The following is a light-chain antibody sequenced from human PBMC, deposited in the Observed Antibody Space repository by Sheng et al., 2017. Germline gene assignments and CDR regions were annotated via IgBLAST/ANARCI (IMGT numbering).Light chain of an antibody. CDR1: GTDVGGYDY. CDR3: SSYGGYNNYV. Sequence: QSALTQPPSASGSPGQSVTISCTGTGTDVGGYDYVSWYQHHPGKAPKLMIYDVIRRPSGVPDRFSGSKSGNTASLTVSGLQTEDEADYYCSSYGGYNNYVFGTGTKVTV. V-gene: IGLV2-8*01. J-gene: IGLJ1*01. CDR2: DVI.